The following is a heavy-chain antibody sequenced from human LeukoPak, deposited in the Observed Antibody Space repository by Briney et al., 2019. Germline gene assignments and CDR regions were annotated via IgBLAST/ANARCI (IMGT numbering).Heavy chain of an antibody. CDR1: GGSISSGGYS. V-gene: IGHV4-30-2*01. Sequence: SETPSLTCAVSGGSISSGGYSWSWMRQPPGKGLEWIGYIYHSGSTYYNPSLKSRVTISVDRSKNQFSLKLSSVTAADTAVYYCARAGEIAAAGTGCWFDPWGQGTLVTVFS. D-gene: IGHD6-13*01. CDR3: ARAGEIAAAGTGCWFDP. J-gene: IGHJ5*02. CDR2: IYHSGST.